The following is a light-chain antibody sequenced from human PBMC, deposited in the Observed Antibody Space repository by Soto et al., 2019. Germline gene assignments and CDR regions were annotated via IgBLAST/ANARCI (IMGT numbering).Light chain of an antibody. CDR2: EVS. CDR3: SSYTSSNTLV. V-gene: IGLV2-14*01. Sequence: QSALTQPASVSGSPGQSITISCTGTSSDVGAYNYVSWYQQHTGKAPKLMIFEVSDRPSGVSDRFSGSKSGNTASLTISGLQAEDEADYYCSSYTSSNTLVFGGGTELTVL. J-gene: IGLJ2*01. CDR1: SSDVGAYNY.